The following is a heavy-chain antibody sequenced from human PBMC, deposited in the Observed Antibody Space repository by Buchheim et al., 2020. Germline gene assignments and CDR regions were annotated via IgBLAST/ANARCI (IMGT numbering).Heavy chain of an antibody. CDR2: IIPIFGTA. J-gene: IGHJ4*02. V-gene: IGHV1-69*01. CDR1: GGTFSSYA. D-gene: IGHD3-10*01. CDR3: ARVPPRYYYGSGSYLFDY. Sequence: KKPGSSVKVSCKASGGTFSSYAISWVRQAPGQGLEWMGGIIPIFGTANYAQKFQGRVTITADESTSTAYMELSSLRSEDTAVYYCARVPPRYYYGSGSYLFDYWGQGTL.